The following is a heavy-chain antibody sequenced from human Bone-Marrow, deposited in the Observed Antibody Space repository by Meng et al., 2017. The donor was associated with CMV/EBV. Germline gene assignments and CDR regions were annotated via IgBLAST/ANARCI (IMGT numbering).Heavy chain of an antibody. CDR3: ARSGGAVVS. CDR1: GGSFSEYF. Sequence: QVQLQQWVGGRLKPSGTLSLTCAVYGGSFSEYFWTWIRQPPGKGLEWIGEINHFGTTDYNPSLKRRVAMSVDTSKNQFSLNLTSVTAADTAVYFCARSGGAVVSWGQGTLVTVSS. D-gene: IGHD6-19*01. V-gene: IGHV4-34*01. J-gene: IGHJ5*02. CDR2: INHFGTT.